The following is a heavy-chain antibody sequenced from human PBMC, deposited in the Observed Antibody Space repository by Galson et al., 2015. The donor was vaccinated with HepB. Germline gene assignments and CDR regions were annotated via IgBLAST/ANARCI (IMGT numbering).Heavy chain of an antibody. V-gene: IGHV4-34*01. CDR2: INHSGST. D-gene: IGHD1-26*01. Sequence: LTCAVYGGSFSGYYWSWIRQPPGKGLEWIGEINHSGSTNYNPSLKSRVTISVDTSKNQFSLKLSSVTAADTAVYYCARGQVGADDYWGQGTLVTVSS. CDR1: GGSFSGYY. J-gene: IGHJ4*02. CDR3: ARGQVGADDY.